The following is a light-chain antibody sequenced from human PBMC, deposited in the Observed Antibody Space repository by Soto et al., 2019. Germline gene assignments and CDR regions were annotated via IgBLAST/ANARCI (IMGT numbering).Light chain of an antibody. J-gene: IGLJ1*01. CDR1: SSNIGSNT. CDR2: SNN. Sequence: VLTQPPSASGAPGQRVTISCSGSSSNIGSNTVNWYQQLPGTAPKLLIYSNNERPSGVPDRFSGSKSGTSASLAISGLQAEDEADFYCAAWDDSLNAYVIGTGTKVTV. V-gene: IGLV1-44*01. CDR3: AAWDDSLNAYV.